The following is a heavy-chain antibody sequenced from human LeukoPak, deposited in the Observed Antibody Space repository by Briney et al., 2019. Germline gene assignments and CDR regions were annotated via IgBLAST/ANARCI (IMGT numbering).Heavy chain of an antibody. D-gene: IGHD6-19*01. Sequence: PGGSLRLSCAVSGFTFSNYWMHWVRQAPGKGLEWVSVISGSGVTTYYADAVKGRFTISRDNSKNTLFLQVNTLRAEDTALYYCAKTSQSSAWRPYFDYWGQGTLVTVSS. CDR2: ISGSGVTT. CDR1: GFTFSNYW. V-gene: IGHV3-23*01. J-gene: IGHJ4*02. CDR3: AKTSQSSAWRPYFDY.